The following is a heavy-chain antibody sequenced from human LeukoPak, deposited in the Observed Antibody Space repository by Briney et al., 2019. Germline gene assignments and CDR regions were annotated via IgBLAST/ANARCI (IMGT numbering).Heavy chain of an antibody. CDR1: GFMFDDYT. V-gene: IGHV3-43*01. D-gene: IGHD5-18*01. Sequence: SGGSLRLSCVASGFMFDDYTMHWVRQAPGKGLQWVSLINWDGGSTYYDASVKGRFNVSRDNSKNSLYLQMNSLRTEDTALYYCATGVEDSPMNFYHWGQGTLVTVSS. J-gene: IGHJ4*02. CDR2: INWDGGST. CDR3: ATGVEDSPMNFYH.